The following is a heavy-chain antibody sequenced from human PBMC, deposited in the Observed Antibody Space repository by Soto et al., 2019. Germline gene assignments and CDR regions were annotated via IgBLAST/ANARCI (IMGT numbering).Heavy chain of an antibody. CDR1: GDPVSSGSYY. V-gene: IGHV4-31*03. CDR2: IYHTGST. CDR3: AAKLGSTHYFDF. J-gene: IGHJ4*02. Sequence: QVQLQESGPGLEQPSQTLSLTCSVSGDPVSSGSYYWTWVRQHPEKGLEWIGYIYHTGSTYYNPSLQSRLIMSIDTSKNQFSLHLYSVTAADTAVYFCAAKLGSTHYFDFWGQGSLVAVSS. D-gene: IGHD7-27*01.